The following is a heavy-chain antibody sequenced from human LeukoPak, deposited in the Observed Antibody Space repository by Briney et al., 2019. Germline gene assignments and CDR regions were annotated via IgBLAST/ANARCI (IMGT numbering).Heavy chain of an antibody. Sequence: SETLSLTCTVSGGSISSYYWSWIRQPAGKGLEWIGRIYTSGSTNYNPSLKSRVTMSVDTSKNQFSLKLSSVTAADTAVYYRARAGYYYDSSGYYFDYWGQGTLVTVSS. CDR3: ARAGYYYDSSGYYFDY. V-gene: IGHV4-4*07. CDR1: GGSISSYY. J-gene: IGHJ4*02. D-gene: IGHD3-22*01. CDR2: IYTSGST.